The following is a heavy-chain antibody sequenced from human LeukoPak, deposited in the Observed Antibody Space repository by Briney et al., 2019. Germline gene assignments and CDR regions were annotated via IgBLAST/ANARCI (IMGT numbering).Heavy chain of an antibody. J-gene: IGHJ4*02. CDR1: GYTFTSYY. V-gene: IGHV1-46*01. CDR3: ARVGSGTPGDY. D-gene: IGHD2-15*01. CDR2: INPSGGST. Sequence: GASVKVSCKASGYTFTSYYMHWVRQAPGQGLEWMGIINPSGGSTSYAQKFHGRVTMTRDTSTSTVYMELSSLRSEDTAVYYCARVGSGTPGDYWGQGTLVTVSS.